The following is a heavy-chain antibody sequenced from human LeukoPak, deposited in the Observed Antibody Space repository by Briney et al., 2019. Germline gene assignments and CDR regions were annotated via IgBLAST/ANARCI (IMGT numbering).Heavy chain of an antibody. Sequence: SQTLSLTCTVSGASLISYYWNWIRQPPGKGLEWIGYIYYNGSPNYNPSLKSRVTMSQDTSKNQFSLKLTSVTAADTAVYYCARDSRSYERSGYYHFDYWGQGSLVTVSS. D-gene: IGHD3-22*01. J-gene: IGHJ4*02. V-gene: IGHV4-59*01. CDR1: GASLISYY. CDR2: IYYNGSP. CDR3: ARDSRSYERSGYYHFDY.